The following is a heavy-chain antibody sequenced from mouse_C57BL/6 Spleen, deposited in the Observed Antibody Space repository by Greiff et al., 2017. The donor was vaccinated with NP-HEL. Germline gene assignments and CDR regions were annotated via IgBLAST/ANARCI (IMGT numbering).Heavy chain of an antibody. V-gene: IGHV1-15*01. Sequence: QVQLQQSGAELVRPGASVTLSCKASGYTFTDYEMHWVKQTPVHGLEWIGAIDPETGGTAYNQKFKGKAILTADKSSSTAYMELRSLTSEDSAVYYCTRYGGLYFDYWGQGTTLTVSS. CDR3: TRYGGLYFDY. CDR1: GYTFTDYE. J-gene: IGHJ2*01. CDR2: IDPETGGT. D-gene: IGHD1-1*01.